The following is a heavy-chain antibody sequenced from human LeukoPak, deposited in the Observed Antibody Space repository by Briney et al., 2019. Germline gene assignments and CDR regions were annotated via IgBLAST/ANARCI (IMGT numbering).Heavy chain of an antibody. CDR2: ISAYNGNT. CDR3: ARTIVGATDSPSYFDY. Sequence: PGASVKVSCKASGYTFTSYGISWVRQAPGQGLEWMGWISAYNGNTNYAQKLQGRVTMTTDTSTSTAYMELRSLRSDDTAVYYCARTIVGATDSPSYFDYWGQGTLVTVSS. D-gene: IGHD1-26*01. J-gene: IGHJ4*02. V-gene: IGHV1-18*01. CDR1: GYTFTSYG.